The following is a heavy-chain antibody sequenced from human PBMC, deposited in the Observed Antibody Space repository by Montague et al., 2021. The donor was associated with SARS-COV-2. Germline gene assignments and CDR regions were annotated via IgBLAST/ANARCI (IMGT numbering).Heavy chain of an antibody. Sequence: SETLSLTCTVSGVSISSYYWTWIRQPPGKGLEWIGFIYYSGSTNYNPSLKSRVTISVDTSKNQFSLKLSSVTAADTAVYYCAKQAHTRYCTSTTCFGAAFDIWGQGTMVTVSS. D-gene: IGHD2-2*01. CDR2: IYYSGST. CDR3: AKQAHTRYCTSTTCFGAAFDI. V-gene: IGHV4-59*08. J-gene: IGHJ3*02. CDR1: GVSISSYY.